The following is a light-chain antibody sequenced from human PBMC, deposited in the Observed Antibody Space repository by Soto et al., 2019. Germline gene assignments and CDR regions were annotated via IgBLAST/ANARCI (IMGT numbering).Light chain of an antibody. CDR3: RLYVRGRTYV. J-gene: IGLJ1*01. CDR1: VGL. V-gene: IGLV2-23*01. CDR2: DDT. Sequence: QSVLTQPASVSGSPGQSITISCTGTVGLVSWYQQHPGRVPKLIIYDDTKRPSGVASRFSGSKSGNTASLTISGLQTDDEADYYCRLYVRGRTYVFGTGTKGTVL.